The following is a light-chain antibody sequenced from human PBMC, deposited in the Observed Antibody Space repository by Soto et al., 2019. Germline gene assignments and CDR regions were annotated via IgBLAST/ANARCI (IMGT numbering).Light chain of an antibody. V-gene: IGLV2-23*01. Sequence: QSALTQPASVSGSPGQSITICCTGTSSDVGSYNLVSWYQQHPGKAPKLMIYEGTNRPSGVSNRFSGSKSGNTASLTISGLQAEDEAHYYCSSYAGRVVFGGGTKLTVL. CDR3: SSYAGRVV. J-gene: IGLJ2*01. CDR2: EGT. CDR1: SSDVGSYNL.